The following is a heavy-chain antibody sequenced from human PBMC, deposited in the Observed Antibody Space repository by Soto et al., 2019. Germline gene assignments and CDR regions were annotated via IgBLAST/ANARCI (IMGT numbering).Heavy chain of an antibody. V-gene: IGHV4-31*03. CDR3: ARSVDP. J-gene: IGHJ5*02. Sequence: SETLSLTCTVSGGSITYINNHYCSWFRLPPGKGLEWIGYIFYSGTTYYNPSLKSRVTISVDTSKNQFSLKLSSVTAADTAVYYCARSVDPWGQGTLVTVSS. CDR1: GGSITYINNHY. CDR2: IFYSGTT.